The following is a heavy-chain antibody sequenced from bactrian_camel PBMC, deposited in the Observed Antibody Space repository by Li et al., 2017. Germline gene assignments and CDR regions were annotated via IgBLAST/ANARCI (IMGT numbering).Heavy chain of an antibody. D-gene: IGHD5*01. CDR2: IRRDGGET. CDR3: AADVEGIFVGAGFFSAPVAQWGRRSVR. J-gene: IGHJ4*01. V-gene: IGHV3S55*01. Sequence: QVQLVESGGGSVEAGGPLRLSCKVSGHSRGSNCVGWYRLPPGRAPAEREGIAAIRRDGGETWYAASVKGRFIISKDRAKNTLYPQMRDLEPEDTAMYYCAADVEGIFVGAGFFSAPVAQWGRRSVRWGQGTQVTVS. CDR1: GHSRGSNC.